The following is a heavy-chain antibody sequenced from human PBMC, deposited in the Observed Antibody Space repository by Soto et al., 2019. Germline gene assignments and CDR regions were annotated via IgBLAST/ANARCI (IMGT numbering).Heavy chain of an antibody. J-gene: IGHJ5*02. CDR1: GYTFTSYD. CDR3: PRGRKWLVLSWFAP. V-gene: IGHV1-8*01. CDR2: MNPNSGNT. Sequence: QVQLVQSGAEVKKPGASVKVSCKASGYTFTSYDINWVRQATGQGLVWMGWMNPNSGNTGDAQKFQGRVTMTRKTSISTTYMELSSLRSEDTAVYYWPRGRKWLVLSWFAPWGQGTLVTVAS. D-gene: IGHD6-19*01.